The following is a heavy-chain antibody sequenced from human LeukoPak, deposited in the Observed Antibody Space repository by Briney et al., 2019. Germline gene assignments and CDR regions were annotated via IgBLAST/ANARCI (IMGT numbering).Heavy chain of an antibody. CDR2: IYYSGST. CDR3: ARGGDIVVVPAAAPVNNWFDP. V-gene: IGHV4-31*03. J-gene: IGHJ5*02. CDR1: GGSISSGGYY. Sequence: SQTLSLTCTVSGGSISSGGYYWSWIRQHPGKGLEWIGYIYYSGSTYYNPSLKSRVTISVDTSKNQFSLKLSSVTAADRAVYYCARGGDIVVVPAAAPVNNWFDPWGQGTLVTVSS. D-gene: IGHD2-2*01.